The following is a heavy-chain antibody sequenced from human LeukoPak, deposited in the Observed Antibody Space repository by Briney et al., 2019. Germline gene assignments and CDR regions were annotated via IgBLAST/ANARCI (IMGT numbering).Heavy chain of an antibody. CDR2: IGYVGSNK. V-gene: IGHV3-33*01. J-gene: IGHJ6*04. D-gene: IGHD3-10*01. Sequence: PGGSLRLSCAASGFTFSSYGMHWVRQAPGKGLEWVAVIGYVGSNKYYADSVKGRFTISRDNSKNALYLQMNSLRAEDTAVYYCARDRMVRGVMDYYYYGMDVWGKGTTVTVSS. CDR1: GFTFSSYG. CDR3: ARDRMVRGVMDYYYYGMDV.